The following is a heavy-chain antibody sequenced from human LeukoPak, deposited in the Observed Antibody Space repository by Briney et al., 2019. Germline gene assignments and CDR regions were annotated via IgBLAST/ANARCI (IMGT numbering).Heavy chain of an antibody. Sequence: PSETLSLTCTVSGGSIISSDYHWGWVRQPPGKGLEWIGTISYSGNTDYNPSLRSRVTISADTSNNQFSLRLGSVTAADTAVYHCARHCCSGPAKRVFDIWGQGTMVTVSS. CDR3: ARHCCSGPAKRVFDI. D-gene: IGHD2-15*01. CDR1: GGSIISSDYH. V-gene: IGHV4-39*01. CDR2: ISYSGNT. J-gene: IGHJ3*02.